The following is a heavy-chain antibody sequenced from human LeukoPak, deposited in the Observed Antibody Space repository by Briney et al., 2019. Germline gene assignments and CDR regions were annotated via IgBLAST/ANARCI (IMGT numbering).Heavy chain of an antibody. Sequence: ASVKVSCKASGYTFTSYGISWVRQAPGQGLEWMGWIGAYNGNTNYAQKLQGRVTMTTDTSTSTAYMELRSLRSDDTAVYYCARDQFYYYYMDVWGKGTTVTVSS. V-gene: IGHV1-18*01. CDR1: GYTFTSYG. CDR3: ARDQFYYYYMDV. D-gene: IGHD5-24*01. J-gene: IGHJ6*03. CDR2: IGAYNGNT.